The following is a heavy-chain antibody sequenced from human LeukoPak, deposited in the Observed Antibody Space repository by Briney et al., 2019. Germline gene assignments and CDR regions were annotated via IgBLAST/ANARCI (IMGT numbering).Heavy chain of an antibody. V-gene: IGHV3-73*01. Sequence: GGSLRLSCAASGFTFSGSARHWVRQASGKGLEWVGRIRSKANSYATAYAASVKGRFTISRDDSKNTAYLQMNSLKTEDTAVYYCTREWELLMGGYYYYYMDVWGKGTTVTVSS. J-gene: IGHJ6*03. CDR3: TREWELLMGGYYYYYMDV. CDR2: IRSKANSYAT. D-gene: IGHD1-26*01. CDR1: GFTFSGSA.